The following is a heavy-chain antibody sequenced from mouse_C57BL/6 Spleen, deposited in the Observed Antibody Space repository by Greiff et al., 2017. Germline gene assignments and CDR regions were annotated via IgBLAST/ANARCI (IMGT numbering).Heavy chain of an antibody. D-gene: IGHD4-1*01. CDR3: ARDRGETGYWYFDV. V-gene: IGHV5-4*01. Sequence: DVMLVESGGGLVKPGGSLKLSCAASGFTFSSYAMSLVRPTPEKRLEWVATISDGGSYTYYPDNVKGRFTISRDNAKNNLYLQMSHLKSEDTAMYYCARDRGETGYWYFDVWGTGTTVTVSS. J-gene: IGHJ1*03. CDR2: ISDGGSYT. CDR1: GFTFSSYA.